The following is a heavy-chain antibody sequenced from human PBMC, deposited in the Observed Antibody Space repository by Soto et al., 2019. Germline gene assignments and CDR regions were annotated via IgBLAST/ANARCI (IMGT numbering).Heavy chain of an antibody. V-gene: IGHV3-74*01. D-gene: IGHD1-1*01. CDR2: INGDGSST. CDR1: GFAFNTYG. CDR3: VRDRNWQLDDC. J-gene: IGHJ4*02. Sequence: GGSLRLSCAASGFAFNTYGMHWVRQAPGKGLVWVSRINGDGSSTNYADSVKGRFTISRDNAKDTLYLQMNSLRGEDTAVYYCVRDRNWQLDDCWGQGTMVTVSS.